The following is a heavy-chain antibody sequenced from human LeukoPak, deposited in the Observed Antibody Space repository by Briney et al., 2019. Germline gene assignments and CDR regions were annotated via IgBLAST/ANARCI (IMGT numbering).Heavy chain of an antibody. CDR2: IIPIFGTA. Sequence: GSSVKVSCKASGGTFSSYAIRWVRQAPGQGLEWMGGIIPIFGTANYAQKFQGRVTITADKSTSTAYMELSSLRSEDTAVYYCARDHSRGPYNWFDPWGQGTLVTVSS. J-gene: IGHJ5*02. V-gene: IGHV1-69*06. CDR1: GGTFSSYA. CDR3: ARDHSRGPYNWFDP. D-gene: IGHD5-18*01.